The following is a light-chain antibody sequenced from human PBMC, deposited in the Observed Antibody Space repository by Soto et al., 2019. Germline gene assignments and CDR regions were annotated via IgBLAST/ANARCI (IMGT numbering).Light chain of an antibody. CDR1: QAINSC. V-gene: IGKV1-5*03. J-gene: IGKJ1*01. CDR3: QQCDSSSWT. Sequence: DIPMTQSPSTLSASVGDRVTITCRASQAINSCLAWYQQKPGKAPRLLIYETSTLQSGVPSRFSGSGSGTEFTLTISSLQADDFATYYCQQCDSSSWTFGQGTRVEIK. CDR2: ETS.